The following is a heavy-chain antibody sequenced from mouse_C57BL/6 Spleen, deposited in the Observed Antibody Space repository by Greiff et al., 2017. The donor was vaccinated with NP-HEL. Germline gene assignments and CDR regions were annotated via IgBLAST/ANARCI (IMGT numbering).Heavy chain of an antibody. CDR2: IYPGSGNT. D-gene: IGHD2-3*01. CDR3: ARDGYYFAY. CDR1: GYTFTDYY. J-gene: IGHJ3*01. Sequence: QVQLKESGAELVRPGASVKLSCKASGYTFTDYYINWVKQRPGQGLEWIARIYPGSGNTYYNEKFKGKATLTAEKSSSTAYMQLSSLTSEDSAVYFCARDGYYFAYWGQGTLVTVSA. V-gene: IGHV1-76*01.